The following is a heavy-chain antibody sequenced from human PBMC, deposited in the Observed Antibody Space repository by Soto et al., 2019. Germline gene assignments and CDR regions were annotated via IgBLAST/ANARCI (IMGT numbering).Heavy chain of an antibody. CDR2: ISYDGSNK. D-gene: IGHD6-13*01. CDR1: GFTFSGYG. V-gene: IGHV3-30*18. J-gene: IGHJ6*02. Sequence: QVQLVESGGGVVQPGRSLRLSCGASGFTFSGYGMHWVRQAPGKGLEWVAVISYDGSNKYYADSVKGRFTISRDNSKDTLFLQMNSLSAEDTAMYYCAKGKSAAAWNMDAWGQGTTVTVSS. CDR3: AKGKSAAAWNMDA.